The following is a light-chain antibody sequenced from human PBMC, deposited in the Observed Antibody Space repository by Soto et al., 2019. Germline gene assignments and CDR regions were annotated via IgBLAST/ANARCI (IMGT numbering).Light chain of an antibody. Sequence: EIVLSQSPGTLSLSPGERATLSCRASQSVSSNYLAWYQQKPGQAPRLLISGASSRATGIPDRFSGSGSRTDFTLTTSRLEPEDFAVYYCHQYASSPRTFGQGTKVDVK. CDR2: GAS. J-gene: IGKJ1*01. V-gene: IGKV3-20*01. CDR1: QSVSSNY. CDR3: HQYASSPRT.